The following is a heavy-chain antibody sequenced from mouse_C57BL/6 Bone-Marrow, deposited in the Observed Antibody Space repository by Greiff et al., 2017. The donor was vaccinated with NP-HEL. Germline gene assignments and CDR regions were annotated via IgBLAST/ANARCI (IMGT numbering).Heavy chain of an antibody. CDR3: ARRGYYGG. CDR1: GFTFSSYG. V-gene: IGHV5-6*01. J-gene: IGHJ1*03. CDR2: ISSGGSYT. Sequence: EVMLVESGGDLVKPGGSLKLSCAASGFTFSSYGMSWVRQTPDKRLEWVATISSGGSYTYYPDSVKGRFTISRDNAKNTLYLQMSSLKSEDTAMYYCARRGYYGGWGTGTTVTVSS.